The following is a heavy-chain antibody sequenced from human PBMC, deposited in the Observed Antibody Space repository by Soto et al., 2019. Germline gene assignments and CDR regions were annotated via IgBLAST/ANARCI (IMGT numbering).Heavy chain of an antibody. J-gene: IGHJ3*02. CDR3: ARDGYYYDSSARGAFDI. V-gene: IGHV3-33*01. D-gene: IGHD3-22*01. CDR1: GFTFSSYG. CDR2: IWYDGSNK. Sequence: LRLSCAASGFTFSSYGMHWVRQAPGKGLEWVAVIWYDGSNKYYADSVKGRFTISRDNSKNTLYLQMNSLRAEDTAVYYCARDGYYYDSSARGAFDIWGQGTMVTVSS.